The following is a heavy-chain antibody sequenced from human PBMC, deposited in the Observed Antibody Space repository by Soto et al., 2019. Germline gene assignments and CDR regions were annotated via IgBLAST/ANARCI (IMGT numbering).Heavy chain of an antibody. CDR1: GYSFTSYW. CDR2: IYPGDSDT. CDR3: AKDRERGPYRGLDV. J-gene: IGHJ6*02. Sequence: PGESLKISCKGSGYSFTSYWIGWVRQMPGKGLEWMGIIYPGDSDTRYSPSFQGQVTISADKSISTAYLQMDSLRAEDTAVYFCAKDRERGPYRGLDVWGQGTTVTVSS. D-gene: IGHD3-16*02. V-gene: IGHV5-51*01.